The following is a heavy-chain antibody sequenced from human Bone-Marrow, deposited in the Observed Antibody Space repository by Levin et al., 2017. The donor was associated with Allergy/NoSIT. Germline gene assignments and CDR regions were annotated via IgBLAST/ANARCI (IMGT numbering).Heavy chain of an antibody. CDR3: ANAIVVVPAAMRVNWFDP. J-gene: IGHJ5*02. CDR2: ISGSGGST. V-gene: IGHV3-23*01. CDR1: GFTFSSYA. Sequence: LSLTCAASGFTFSSYAMSWVRQAPGKGLEWVSAISGSGGSTYYADSVKGRFTISRDNSKNTLYLQMNSLRAEDTAVYYCANAIVVVPAAMRVNWFDPWGQGTLVTVSS. D-gene: IGHD2-2*01.